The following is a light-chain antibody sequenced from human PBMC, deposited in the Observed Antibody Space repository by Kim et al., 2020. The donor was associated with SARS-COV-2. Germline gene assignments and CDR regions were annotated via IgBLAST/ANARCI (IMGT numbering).Light chain of an antibody. CDR2: LDSDGTH. CDR3: QTWGSGMGV. CDR1: SGHSSYA. J-gene: IGLJ3*02. Sequence: SVNLTCTLSSGHSSYAIAWHQQQPEKGPRYLMKLDSDGTHSNGDGIPNRFSGSSSGTERYLSISSLQSDDEADYYCQTWGSGMGVFGGGTQLTVL. V-gene: IGLV4-69*01.